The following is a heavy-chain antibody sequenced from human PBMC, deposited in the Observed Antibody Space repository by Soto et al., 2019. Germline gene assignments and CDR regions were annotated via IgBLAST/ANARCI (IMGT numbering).Heavy chain of an antibody. CDR3: ARRRGYSYGFDY. D-gene: IGHD5-18*01. V-gene: IGHV5-10-1*01. Sequence: GESLKISCNASGYTFTNNWISWVRQKPGQGLEWMGRIDPSDSRTKYNPSFEGHVTISIDESINTAFLQWSSLRASDTAVYFCARRRGYSYGFDYWGQGTLVTVSS. CDR1: GYTFTNNW. CDR2: IDPSDSRT. J-gene: IGHJ4*02.